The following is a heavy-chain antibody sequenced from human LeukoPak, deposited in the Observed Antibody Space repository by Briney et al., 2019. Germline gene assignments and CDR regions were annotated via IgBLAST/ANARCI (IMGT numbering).Heavy chain of an antibody. CDR3: TKKINAAPYFFDS. CDR1: GGSISSYY. J-gene: IGHJ4*02. V-gene: IGHV4-59*12. CDR2: IYHTGST. Sequence: PSETLSLTCTVSGGSISSYYWSWVRQPPGKGLEWIGQIYHTGSTIYNPSLKSPVTISVDKSKNQFSLRLTSVTAADTAVYYCTKKINAAPYFFDSWGQGTLVTVSS. D-gene: IGHD3-10*01.